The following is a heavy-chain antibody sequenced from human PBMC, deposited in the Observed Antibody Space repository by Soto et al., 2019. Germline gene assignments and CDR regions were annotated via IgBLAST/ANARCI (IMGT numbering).Heavy chain of an antibody. CDR1: GYTFTSYG. CDR2: ISAYNGNT. J-gene: IGHJ5*02. V-gene: IGHV1-18*01. CDR3: ERDGVATQQDWFAP. Sequence: ASVKVSCKASGYTFTSYGISWVRQAPGQGLEWMGWISAYNGNTNYAQKLQGRVTMTTDTSTSTAYMELRSLRSDDTAGYYCERDGVATQQDWFAPWGQGTLVPVSS. D-gene: IGHD5-12*01.